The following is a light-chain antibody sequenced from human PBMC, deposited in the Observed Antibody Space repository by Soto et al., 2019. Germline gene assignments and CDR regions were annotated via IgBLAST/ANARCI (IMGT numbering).Light chain of an antibody. CDR3: QQYYNWPGT. J-gene: IGKJ1*01. CDR2: GAY. CDR1: QSVSNN. V-gene: IGKV3-15*01. Sequence: EILITQSPATLSVSPGERATLSCRASQSVSNNLAWYQQKPGQAPRLLIFGAYTRATGIPARFSGSGSGTEFTLTISSLQSEDFVVYYCQQYYNWPGTFGQGTKV.